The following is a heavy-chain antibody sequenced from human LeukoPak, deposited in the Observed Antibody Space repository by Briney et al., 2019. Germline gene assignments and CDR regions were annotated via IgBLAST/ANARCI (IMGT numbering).Heavy chain of an antibody. Sequence: PGGSLRLSCEASGFIFSSYVMGWVRQAPGKGLEWVSSISVGGGDTFTADSVKGRFTITRDNSKNTLYLQMNSLRAEDTAVYYCAKDSYYGSGSYSNYYYYYGMDVWGQGTTVTVSS. CDR1: GFIFSSYV. CDR3: AKDSYYGSGSYSNYYYYYGMDV. V-gene: IGHV3-23*01. D-gene: IGHD3-10*01. J-gene: IGHJ6*02. CDR2: ISVGGGDT.